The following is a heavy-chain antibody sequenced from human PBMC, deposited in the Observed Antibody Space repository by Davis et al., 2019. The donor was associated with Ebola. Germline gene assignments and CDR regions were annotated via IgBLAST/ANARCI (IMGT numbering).Heavy chain of an antibody. D-gene: IGHD3-22*01. CDR1: GFTFSRYS. V-gene: IGHV3-48*02. J-gene: IGHJ4*02. CDR2: TSSSSSTI. Sequence: PPGSLSLSCAASGFTFSRYSMNRVRQAPGMGLAWVSYTSSSSSTIYYADSVKGRFTISRDNAKNSLYLQMNSLRDEDTAVYFCARAGVNSYDSSGYYYDYWGQGTLVTVSS. CDR3: ARAGVNSYDSSGYYYDY.